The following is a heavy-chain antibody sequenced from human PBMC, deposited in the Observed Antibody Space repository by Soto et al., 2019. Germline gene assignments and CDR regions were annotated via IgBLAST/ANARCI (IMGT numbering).Heavy chain of an antibody. V-gene: IGHV4-30-2*01. CDR3: AREMSYYFDS. CDR1: GDSISRDGYS. J-gene: IGHJ4*01. Sequence: QVQLQESGSGLVKPSQTLVLTCTVSGDSISRDGYSWSWLRQPPGKGLEWIGYIYHSGATYYNPSLKSRVTTSVDKSKNQCSLRLASVTAADTAVYYCAREMSYYFDSWGHGTRVTVSS. CDR2: IYHSGAT.